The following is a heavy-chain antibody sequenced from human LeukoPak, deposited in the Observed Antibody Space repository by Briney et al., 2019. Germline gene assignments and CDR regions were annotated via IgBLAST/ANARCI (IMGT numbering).Heavy chain of an antibody. Sequence: PGGSLRLSCAASGFIFSTYSMIWVRQAPGKGLEWVSSISSSTSYIYYADSVKGRFTISRDNAKNSLYLQMNSLRPEDTAVYYCTTDILWFGELLYPYFDYWGQGTLVTVSS. CDR1: GFIFSTYS. D-gene: IGHD3-10*01. J-gene: IGHJ4*02. CDR2: ISSSTSYI. CDR3: TTDILWFGELLYPYFDY. V-gene: IGHV3-21*03.